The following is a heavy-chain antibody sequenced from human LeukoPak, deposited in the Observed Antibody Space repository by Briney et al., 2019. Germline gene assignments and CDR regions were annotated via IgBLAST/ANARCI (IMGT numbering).Heavy chain of an antibody. CDR3: ARERVMVRGPQSFDY. CDR2: IYSGGST. V-gene: IGHV3-53*01. CDR1: GFTVSSNY. Sequence: PGGSLRLSCAASGFTVSSNYMSWVRQAPGKGLEWVSVIYSGGSTYYADSVKGRFTISRDNSKNTLYLQMNSLRAEDTAVYYCARERVMVRGPQSFDYWGQGTLVTVSS. J-gene: IGHJ4*02. D-gene: IGHD3-10*01.